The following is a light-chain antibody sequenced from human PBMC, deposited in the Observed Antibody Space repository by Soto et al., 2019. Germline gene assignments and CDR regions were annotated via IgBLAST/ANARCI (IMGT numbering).Light chain of an antibody. J-gene: IGLJ1*01. Sequence: QSVLTQPASVSGSPGQSITISCTGTSSDVGGYNYVSWYQQYPGKAPRLMIYEVTKRPSGVPDRFSGSKSGNTASLTVSGLQAEDEADYYCSSYAGSNIPYVFGTGTKVTVL. CDR1: SSDVGGYNY. CDR2: EVT. V-gene: IGLV2-8*01. CDR3: SSYAGSNIPYV.